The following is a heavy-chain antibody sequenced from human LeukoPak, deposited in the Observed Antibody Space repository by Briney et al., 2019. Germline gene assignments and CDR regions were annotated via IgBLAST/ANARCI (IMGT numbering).Heavy chain of an antibody. CDR1: GFTVSSNY. V-gene: IGHV3-53*01. J-gene: IGHJ3*02. CDR3: ARDKGSSWSDALDI. Sequence: PGGSLRLSCAASGFTVSSNYMSWVRQAPGRGLEWVSVINSGGNTYHADSVKGRFTISRDNSKNTLYLQMNSLRAEDTAVYYCARDKGSSWSDALDIWGQGTMVTVSS. CDR2: INSGGNT. D-gene: IGHD6-13*01.